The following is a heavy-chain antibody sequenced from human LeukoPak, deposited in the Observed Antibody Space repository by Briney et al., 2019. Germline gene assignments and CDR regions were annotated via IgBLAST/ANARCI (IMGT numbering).Heavy chain of an antibody. CDR2: IIPIFGTA. Sequence: EAPVKVSCKASGGTFSSYAISWVRQAPGQGLEWMGGIIPIFGTANYAQKFQGRVTITTDESTSTAYMELSSLRSEDTAVYYCARRFDWLLIFDYWGQGTLVAVSS. V-gene: IGHV1-69*05. J-gene: IGHJ4*02. CDR3: ARRFDWLLIFDY. CDR1: GGTFSSYA. D-gene: IGHD3-9*01.